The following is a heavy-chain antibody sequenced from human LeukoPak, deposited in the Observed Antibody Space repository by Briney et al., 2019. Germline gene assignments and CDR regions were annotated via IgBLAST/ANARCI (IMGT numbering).Heavy chain of an antibody. V-gene: IGHV1-69*05. J-gene: IGHJ3*02. D-gene: IGHD3-22*01. CDR3: ARDDPVGDYYDSSGYYPGAFDI. Sequence: SVKVSCKASGGTSSSYAISWVRQAPGQGHEWMGRIIPIFGTANYAQKFQGRVTITTDESTSTAYMELSSLRSEDTAVYYCARDDPVGDYYDSSGYYPGAFDIWGQGTMVTVSS. CDR1: GGTSSSYA. CDR2: IIPIFGTA.